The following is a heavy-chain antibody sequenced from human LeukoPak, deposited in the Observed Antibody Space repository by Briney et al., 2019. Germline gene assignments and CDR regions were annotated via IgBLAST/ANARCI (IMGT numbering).Heavy chain of an antibody. J-gene: IGHJ3*02. CDR3: ARAFDYYDSSGYYYDAFDI. CDR2: ISGSSSYI. CDR1: GFTFSSYT. V-gene: IGHV3-21*01. Sequence: GGSLRLSCAASGFTFSSYTMNWVRQAPGKGLDWVSSISGSSSYIYYADSVKGRFTISRDNAKNSLYLQMNSLRAEDTAVYYCARAFDYYDSSGYYYDAFDIWGQGAMVTVSS. D-gene: IGHD3-22*01.